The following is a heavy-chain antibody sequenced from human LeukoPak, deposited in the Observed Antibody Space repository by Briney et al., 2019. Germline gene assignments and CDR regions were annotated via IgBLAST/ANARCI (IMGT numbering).Heavy chain of an antibody. CDR3: ARDQEEYSSSAPDY. V-gene: IGHV4-59*12. J-gene: IGHJ4*02. D-gene: IGHD6-6*01. CDR2: IYYSGST. CDR1: GGSISSYY. Sequence: SETLSLTCTVSGGSISSYYWSWIRQPPGKGLEWIGYIYYSGSTNYNPSLKSRVTISVDTSKNQFSLKLSSVTAADTAVYYCARDQEEYSSSAPDYWGQGTLVTVSS.